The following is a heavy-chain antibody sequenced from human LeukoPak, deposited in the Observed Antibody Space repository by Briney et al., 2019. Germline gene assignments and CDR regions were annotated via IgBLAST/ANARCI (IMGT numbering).Heavy chain of an antibody. CDR3: AKTPPHYYYDSSGYYSSYYYYYMDV. Sequence: AGGSLRLSCAASGFNFGSYYMTWVRQAPGKGLEWVAFIRYDGSNKYYADSVKGRFTISRDNSKNTLYLQMNSLRAEDTAVYYCAKTPPHYYYDSSGYYSSYYYYYMDVWGKGTTVTVSS. CDR2: IRYDGSNK. V-gene: IGHV3-30*02. D-gene: IGHD3-22*01. CDR1: GFNFGSYY. J-gene: IGHJ6*03.